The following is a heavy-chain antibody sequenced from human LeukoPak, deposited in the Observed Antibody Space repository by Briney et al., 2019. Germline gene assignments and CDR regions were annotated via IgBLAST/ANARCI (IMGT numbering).Heavy chain of an antibody. CDR3: ARDQSIDVVITTPEWYYYYMDV. CDR2: ISSSSSYI. V-gene: IGHV3-21*01. J-gene: IGHJ6*03. CDR1: GFTFSSYS. Sequence: KPGGSLRLSCAASGFTFSSYSMNWVRQAPGKGLEWVSSISSSSSYIYYADSVKGRFTISRDNAKNSLYLQMNSLRAEDTAVYYCARDQSIDVVITTPEWYYYYMDVWGKGTTVTVSS. D-gene: IGHD3-22*01.